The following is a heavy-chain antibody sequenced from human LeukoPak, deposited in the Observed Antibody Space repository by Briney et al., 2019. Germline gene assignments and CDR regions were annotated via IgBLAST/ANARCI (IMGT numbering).Heavy chain of an antibody. CDR1: GFSFSSYS. Sequence: PGGSLRLSCAASGFSFSSYSMNWVRQAPGKGLEWVSSISSSKSYIFYADSVKGRFTISRDNAKNSLYLEMTSLRAEDTAVYYCASVSPAGDYWGRGTLVTVSS. V-gene: IGHV3-21*01. J-gene: IGHJ4*02. CDR3: ASVSPAGDY. CDR2: ISSSKSYI.